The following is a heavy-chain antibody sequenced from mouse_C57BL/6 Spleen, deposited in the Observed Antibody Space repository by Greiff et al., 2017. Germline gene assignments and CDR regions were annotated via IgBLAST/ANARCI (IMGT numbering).Heavy chain of an antibody. V-gene: IGHV1-42*01. CDR1: GYSFTGYY. CDR3: ARWYGSSRYYAMDY. D-gene: IGHD1-1*01. Sequence: VQLQQSGPELVKPGASVKISCKASGYSFTGYYMNWVKQSPEKSLEWIGEINPSTGGTTYNQKFKAKATLTVDKSSSTAYMPLKGLTSEDSAVYYCARWYGSSRYYAMDYWGQGTSVTVSS. J-gene: IGHJ4*01. CDR2: INPSTGGT.